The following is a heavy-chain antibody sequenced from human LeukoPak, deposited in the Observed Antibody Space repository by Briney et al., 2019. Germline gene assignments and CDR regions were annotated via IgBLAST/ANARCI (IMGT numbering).Heavy chain of an antibody. D-gene: IGHD6-19*01. Sequence: ASVKVSCKTSGYACTDYYMHWVRQAPGQGLEWMGWTNPNSGAIKYAQKFQGRVTMTRDTSISTAYMELSSLRSDDTAVYFCTKGRSKFSSGSLDYWGQGTLVTVSS. CDR3: TKGRSKFSSGSLDY. CDR2: TNPNSGAI. J-gene: IGHJ4*02. V-gene: IGHV1-2*02. CDR1: GYACTDYY.